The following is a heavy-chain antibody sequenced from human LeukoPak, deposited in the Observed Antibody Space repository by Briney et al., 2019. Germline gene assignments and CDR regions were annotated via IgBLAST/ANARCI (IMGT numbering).Heavy chain of an antibody. CDR1: GFTFSSYS. CDR2: ISSSSSYI. D-gene: IGHD3-9*01. J-gene: IGHJ6*03. V-gene: IGHV3-21*01. Sequence: PGGSLRLSCAASGFTFSSYSMNWVRQAPGKGLEWVSSISSSSSYIYYADSVKGRFTISRDNAKNSLYLQMNSLRAEDTAVYYCARVDYDILTGYLRYYYMDVWGKGTTVTVSS. CDR3: ARVDYDILTGYLRYYYMDV.